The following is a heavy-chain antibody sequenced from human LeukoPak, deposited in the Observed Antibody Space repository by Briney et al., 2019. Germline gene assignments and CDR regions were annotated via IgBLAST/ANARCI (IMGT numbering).Heavy chain of an antibody. CDR3: ARDPAAAGTRGGGWFDP. D-gene: IGHD6-13*01. CDR2: ISAYNGNT. V-gene: IGHV1-18*01. Sequence: ASVKVSCKASGYTFTSYGISWVRQAPGQGLEWMGWISAYNGNTNYAQKFQGRVTMTRDTSISTAYMELSRLRSDDTAVYYCARDPAAAGTRGGGWFDPWGQGTLVTVSS. CDR1: GYTFTSYG. J-gene: IGHJ5*02.